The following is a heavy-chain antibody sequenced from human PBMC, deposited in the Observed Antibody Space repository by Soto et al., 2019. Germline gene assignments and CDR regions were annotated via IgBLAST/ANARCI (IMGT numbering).Heavy chain of an antibody. V-gene: IGHV3-23*01. Sequence: PGWSLRLSCAASGFTFSSYAMSWVRQAPGKGLEWVSSISGSGGSTYYADSVKGRFTISRDNSKNTLYLQMNSLRAEDTAVYYCKRTADFTSAFDIWGQGTVVTVS. CDR2: ISGSGGST. D-gene: IGHD3-3*01. J-gene: IGHJ3*02. CDR3: KRTADFTSAFDI. CDR1: GFTFSSYA.